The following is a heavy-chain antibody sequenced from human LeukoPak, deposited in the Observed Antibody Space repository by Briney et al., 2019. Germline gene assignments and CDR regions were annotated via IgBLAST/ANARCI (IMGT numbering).Heavy chain of an antibody. CDR1: GYSISSGYY. D-gene: IGHD3-3*02. J-gene: IGHJ4*02. V-gene: IGHV4-38-2*02. CDR2: IYHSGST. CDR3: AREVTLRTAIFFDY. Sequence: SDTLSLTCTVSGYSISSGYYWGWIRQPPGKGLEWIGSIYHSGSTYYNPSLKSRVTISVDTSKNQFSLKLSSVTAADTAVYYCAREVTLRTAIFFDYWGQGTLVTVSS.